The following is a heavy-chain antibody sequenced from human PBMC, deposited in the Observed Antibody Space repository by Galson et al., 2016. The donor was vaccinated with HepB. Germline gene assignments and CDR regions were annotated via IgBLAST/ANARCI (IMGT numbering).Heavy chain of an antibody. D-gene: IGHD6-19*01. V-gene: IGHV3-30*18. CDR2: ISYDENSQ. CDR3: AKAWPVSGFDY. Sequence: SLRLSCAASGFTFSSYGMHWVRQAPGKGLEWVAVISYDENSQHYADSVKGRFTISRDNSNNTLYLQMNSLTADDTAVYYCAKAWPVSGFDYWGQGTLVTVSS. CDR1: GFTFSSYG. J-gene: IGHJ4*02.